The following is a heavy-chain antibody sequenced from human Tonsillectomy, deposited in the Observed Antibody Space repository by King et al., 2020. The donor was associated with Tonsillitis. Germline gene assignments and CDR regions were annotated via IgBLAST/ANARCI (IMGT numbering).Heavy chain of an antibody. CDR3: ARDLRSDLYGMDV. J-gene: IGHJ6*02. D-gene: IGHD3-3*01. V-gene: IGHV3-30-3*01. CDR1: GFTFSSYA. CDR2: ISYDGSNK. Sequence: VQLVESGGGVVQPGRSLRLSCAASGFTFSSYAMHWVRQAPGKGLEWGAVISYDGSNKYYADSVKGRFTSSRDNSKNTLYLQMNSLRAEDTAVYYCARDLRSDLYGMDVWGQGTTVTVSS.